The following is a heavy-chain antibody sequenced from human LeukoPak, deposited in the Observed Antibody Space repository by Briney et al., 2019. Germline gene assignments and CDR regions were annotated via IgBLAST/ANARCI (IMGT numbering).Heavy chain of an antibody. V-gene: IGHV4-59*01. CDR1: GGSISSYY. CDR2: IYYSGST. J-gene: IGHJ6*03. D-gene: IGHD6-13*01. Sequence: SETLSLTCTVSGGSISSYYWSWIRQPPGKGLEWIGYIYYSGSTNYNPSLKSRVTISVDTSKKQFSLKLSSVTAADTAVYYCARGVRGPQLVYFYYYYMDVWGKGTTVTVSS. CDR3: ARGVRGPQLVYFYYYYMDV.